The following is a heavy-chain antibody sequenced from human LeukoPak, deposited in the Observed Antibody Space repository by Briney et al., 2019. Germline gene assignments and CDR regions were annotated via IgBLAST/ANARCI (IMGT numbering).Heavy chain of an antibody. V-gene: IGHV3-23*01. CDR3: AKLRNSGYDHDAFDI. CDR1: GFTFRSYA. CDR2: VSGSGGGT. Sequence: GGSLRLSCAASGFTFRSYAMTWVRQAPGKGLEWVSTVSGSGGGTFYADSVKGRFTISRDNSKNTIYLQINSLRAEDTAVYYCAKLRNSGYDHDAFDIWGQGTMVIVS. D-gene: IGHD5-12*01. J-gene: IGHJ3*02.